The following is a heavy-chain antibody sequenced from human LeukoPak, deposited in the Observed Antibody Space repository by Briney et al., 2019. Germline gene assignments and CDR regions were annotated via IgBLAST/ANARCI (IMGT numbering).Heavy chain of an antibody. CDR3: ARVSGSGSHFDY. D-gene: IGHD3-10*01. V-gene: IGHV1-46*01. J-gene: IGHJ4*02. CDR1: GYTFTSYY. Sequence: GASVKVSCKASGYTFTSYYMHWVRQAPGQGLEWMGIINPSGGSTSYAQKFQGRVTMTRDMSTSTVYMELSSLGSEDTAVYYCARVSGSGSHFDYWGQGTLVTVSS. CDR2: INPSGGST.